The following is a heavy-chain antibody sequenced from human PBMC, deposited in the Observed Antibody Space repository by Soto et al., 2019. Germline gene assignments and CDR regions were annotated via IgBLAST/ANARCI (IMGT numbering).Heavy chain of an antibody. Sequence: GGSLRLSCAASGFTFSSYAMHWVRQAPGKGLEWMAVISYDGSNKYYADSVKGRFTISRDNSKNTLYLQMNSLRAEDTAVYYCARAPPGYCSGGSCHYYGMVVWGQGTTGTGSS. D-gene: IGHD2-15*01. CDR1: GFTFSSYA. J-gene: IGHJ6*02. CDR3: ARAPPGYCSGGSCHYYGMVV. V-gene: IGHV3-30-3*01. CDR2: ISYDGSNK.